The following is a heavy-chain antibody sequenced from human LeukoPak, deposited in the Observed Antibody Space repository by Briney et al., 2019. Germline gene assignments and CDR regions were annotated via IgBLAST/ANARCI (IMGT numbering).Heavy chain of an antibody. CDR2: IIPILGIA. Sequence: SVKVSCKASGGTFSSYAISWVRQAPGQGLEWMGRIIPILGIANYAQKLQGRVTMTTDTSTSTAYMELRSLRSDDTAVYYCARVVNPPPYYYYMDVWGKGTTVTVSS. J-gene: IGHJ6*03. D-gene: IGHD1-14*01. V-gene: IGHV1-69*04. CDR1: GGTFSSYA. CDR3: ARVVNPPPYYYYMDV.